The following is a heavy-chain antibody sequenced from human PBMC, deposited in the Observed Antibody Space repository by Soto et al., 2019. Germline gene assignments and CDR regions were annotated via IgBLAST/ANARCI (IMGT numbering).Heavy chain of an antibody. J-gene: IGHJ6*02. Sequence: GGSLRLSCAASGFTFSNYAMSWVRQAPGKGLEWVSAITGSGGDTYHADSVKGRFTISRDNAKNSLYLQMNSLRAEDTAVYYCARGDCGGYDCYGMDVWGQGTTVTVSS. V-gene: IGHV3-23*01. D-gene: IGHD5-12*01. CDR3: ARGDCGGYDCYGMDV. CDR2: ITGSGGDT. CDR1: GFTFSNYA.